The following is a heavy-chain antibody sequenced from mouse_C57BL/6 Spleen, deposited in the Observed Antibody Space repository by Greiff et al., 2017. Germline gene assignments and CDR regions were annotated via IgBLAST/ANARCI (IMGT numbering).Heavy chain of an antibody. J-gene: IGHJ1*03. CDR1: GFTFSSYA. CDR2: ISDGGSYT. D-gene: IGHD1-1*01. Sequence: DVKLVESGGGLVKPGGSLKLSCAASGFTFSSYAMSWVRQTPEKRLEWVATISDGGSYTYYPDNVKGRFTISRDNAKNNLYLQMSHLKSEDTAMYYCARDSCSSHWYFDVWGTGTTVTVSS. V-gene: IGHV5-4*01. CDR3: ARDSCSSHWYFDV.